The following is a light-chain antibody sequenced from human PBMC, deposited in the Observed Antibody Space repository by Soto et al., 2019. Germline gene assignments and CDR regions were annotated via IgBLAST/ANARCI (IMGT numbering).Light chain of an antibody. J-gene: IGLJ1*01. V-gene: IGLV2-11*01. Sequence: QSALTQPRSVSGSPGQSVTISCTGTSSDVGGYNYVSWYQQHPGKAPKLILYDVTNRPSGVPDRFSGSKSGNTASLTISGLQAEDEADYHCCSYAGSYFFVFGTGTKLTVL. CDR1: SSDVGGYNY. CDR2: DVT. CDR3: CSYAGSYFFV.